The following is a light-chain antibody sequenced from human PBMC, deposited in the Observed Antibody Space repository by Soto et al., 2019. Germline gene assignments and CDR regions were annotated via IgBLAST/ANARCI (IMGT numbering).Light chain of an antibody. CDR2: EVS. CDR1: SSDVGTYNY. V-gene: IGLV2-14*01. Sequence: QSWLTQPASVSGSPGQSITISCTGTSSDVGTYNYVSWYQLHPGKAPKLMVYEVSNRPSGVSNRFSGSKSGNTASLTISGLQAEDEADYHCSSYTSSSTYVFGTGTQVTVL. J-gene: IGLJ1*01. CDR3: SSYTSSSTYV.